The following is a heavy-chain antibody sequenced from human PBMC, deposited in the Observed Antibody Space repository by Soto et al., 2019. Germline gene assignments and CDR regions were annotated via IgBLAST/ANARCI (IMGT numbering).Heavy chain of an antibody. J-gene: IGHJ5*02. D-gene: IGHD3-10*01. Sequence: SEPLSLTCPVSGGCISSGGYSWSWILQPPGTGLDWIGYIHHSGSTSYNPSLKSRVTISVDRSKNQLSLKLSSVTAADTAVYYCARAPMVRGVIGWFDPWGQGTLVTVSS. CDR1: GGCISSGGYS. V-gene: IGHV4-30-2*01. CDR2: IHHSGST. CDR3: ARAPMVRGVIGWFDP.